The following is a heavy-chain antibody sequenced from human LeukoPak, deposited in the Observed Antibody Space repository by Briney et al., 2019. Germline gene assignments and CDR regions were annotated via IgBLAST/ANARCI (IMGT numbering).Heavy chain of an antibody. CDR1: GYTFTSYG. CDR2: ISAYNGNT. V-gene: IGHV1-18*01. CDR3: ARIRGYSGYDYLSYYHYGMDV. D-gene: IGHD5-12*01. Sequence: ASVKVSCKASGYTFTSYGISWVRQAPGQGLEWMGWISAYNGNTNYAQKLQGRVTMTTDTSTSTAYMELRSLRSDDTAVYYCARIRGYSGYDYLSYYHYGMDVWGQGTTVTVSS. J-gene: IGHJ6*02.